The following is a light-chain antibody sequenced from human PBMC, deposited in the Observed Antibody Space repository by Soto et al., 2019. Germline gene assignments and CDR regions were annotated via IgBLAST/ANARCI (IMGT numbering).Light chain of an antibody. Sequence: QSVLTQPPSASGSPGQSVTISCSGSSSDIGGYTYVSWYQHHPGKAPKLMIYEVSKRPSGVPDRFSGSKSGNTASLTVSGLQAEDEADYYCSSFADSNSYVFGTGTKLTV. CDR1: SSDIGGYTY. V-gene: IGLV2-8*01. CDR2: EVS. CDR3: SSFADSNSYV. J-gene: IGLJ1*01.